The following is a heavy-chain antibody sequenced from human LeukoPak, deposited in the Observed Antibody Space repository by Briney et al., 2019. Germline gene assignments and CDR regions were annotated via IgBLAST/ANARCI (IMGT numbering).Heavy chain of an antibody. Sequence: GGSLRLSCAASGFTFSSYNMNWVRQAPGKGLEWVSSISSSSSYIYYADSVKGRFTISRDNAKNSLYLQMNSLRAEDTAVYYCASKAPGDSPGPYYVDVWGKGTTVTVSS. V-gene: IGHV3-21*01. CDR3: ASKAPGDSPGPYYVDV. CDR1: GFTFSSYN. CDR2: ISSSSSYI. D-gene: IGHD3-22*01. J-gene: IGHJ6*03.